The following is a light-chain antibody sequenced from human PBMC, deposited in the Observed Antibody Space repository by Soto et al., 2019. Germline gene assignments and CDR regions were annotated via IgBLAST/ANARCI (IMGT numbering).Light chain of an antibody. V-gene: IGLV2-23*01. J-gene: IGLJ3*02. CDR2: EGN. CDR1: SSDVGNYNL. Sequence: QSALTQPASVSGSPGQSITISCVGTSSDVGNYNLVSWYQQHPGKAPKLIIYEGNKRPSGVSNRFSGAKSGNTASLTGSGLQAADGADYYCCSYVRNWVFGGGTKLTVL. CDR3: CSYVRNWV.